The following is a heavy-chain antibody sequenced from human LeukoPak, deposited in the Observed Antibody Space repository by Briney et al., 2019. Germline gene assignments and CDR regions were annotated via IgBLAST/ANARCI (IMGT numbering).Heavy chain of an antibody. CDR1: GFTFSSYA. J-gene: IGHJ6*03. Sequence: GGSLRLSSAASGFTFSSYAMSWVRQAPGKGLEWVSAISGSGGSTYYADSVKGRFTISRDNSKNTLYLQMNSLRAEDTAVYYCARLVGYYYYYMDVWGKGTTVTVSS. CDR3: ARLVGYYYYYMDV. CDR2: ISGSGGST. D-gene: IGHD1-26*01. V-gene: IGHV3-23*01.